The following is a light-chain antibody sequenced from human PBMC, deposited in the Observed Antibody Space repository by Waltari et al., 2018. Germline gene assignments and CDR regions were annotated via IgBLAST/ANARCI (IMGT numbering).Light chain of an antibody. CDR3: QQRSNWPLT. CDR1: QTVSSY. Sequence: DIVLTQSPATLSLSPGERATLSCSASQTVSSYLAWYQQKPGQAPSLLIYDASNRATGIPARFSGSGSGTDFTLTISSLEPEDFAVYYCQQRSNWPLTFGGGTKVEIK. V-gene: IGKV3-11*01. J-gene: IGKJ4*01. CDR2: DAS.